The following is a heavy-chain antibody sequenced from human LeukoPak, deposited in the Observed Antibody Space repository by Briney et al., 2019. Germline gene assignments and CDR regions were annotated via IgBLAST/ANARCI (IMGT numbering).Heavy chain of an antibody. D-gene: IGHD3-22*01. J-gene: IGHJ4*02. V-gene: IGHV3-21*01. Sequence: GGSLRLSCGASGFTFSSYSMHWVRQAPGKGLEWVSCISSSSSYIYYADSVKGRFTISRDNAKNSLYLQMNSLRAEDTAVYYCARVNYYDSSGLGDYWGQGTLVTVSS. CDR3: ARVNYYDSSGLGDY. CDR2: ISSSSSYI. CDR1: GFTFSSYS.